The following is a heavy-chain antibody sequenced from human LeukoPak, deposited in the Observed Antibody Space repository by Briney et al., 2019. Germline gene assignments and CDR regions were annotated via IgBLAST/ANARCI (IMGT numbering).Heavy chain of an antibody. V-gene: IGHV4-59*08. CDR2: IYNSGST. CDR3: ARSWYNGNYHGAFNM. D-gene: IGHD1-26*01. J-gene: IGHJ3*02. CDR1: GGSISNNY. Sequence: SETLSLTCTVSGGSISNNYWSWIRQPPGKGLEWIGYIYNSGSTNYNPSLKSRVTISVDTSKNQFSLKLNSVTAADTAVYYCARSWYNGNYHGAFNMWDEGTMVTVTS.